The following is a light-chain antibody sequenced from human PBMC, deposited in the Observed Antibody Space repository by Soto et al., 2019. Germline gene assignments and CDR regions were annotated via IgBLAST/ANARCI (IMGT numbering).Light chain of an antibody. Sequence: EIVMTQSPATLSVSPGERATLSCRASQSVSSNLAWYQQKPGQAPRLPIYGASSRATGIPDRFSGSGSGTVFTLTISRLEPVDFAVYYCQQYGSSPRVTFGQGTRLEIK. V-gene: IGKV3-20*01. CDR2: GAS. J-gene: IGKJ5*01. CDR1: QSVSSN. CDR3: QQYGSSPRVT.